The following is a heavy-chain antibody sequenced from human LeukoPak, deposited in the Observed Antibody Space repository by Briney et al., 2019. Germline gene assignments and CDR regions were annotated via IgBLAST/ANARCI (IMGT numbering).Heavy chain of an antibody. CDR2: IYHSGST. D-gene: IGHD3-22*01. J-gene: IGHJ3*02. Sequence: SGTLSLACAVSGGSISSSNWWSWVRQPPGKGLEWIGEIYHSGSTNYNPSLKSRVTISVDKSKNQSSLKLSSVTAADTAVYYCARGLPWSSGYGAFDIWGQGTMVTVSS. V-gene: IGHV4-4*02. CDR1: GGSISSSNW. CDR3: ARGLPWSSGYGAFDI.